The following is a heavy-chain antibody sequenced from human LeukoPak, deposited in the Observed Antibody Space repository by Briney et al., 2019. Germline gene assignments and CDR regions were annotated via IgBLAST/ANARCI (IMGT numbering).Heavy chain of an antibody. CDR2: INPKSGGT. CDR3: ASPVGTTPEGLGL. J-gene: IGHJ4*01. Sequence: ASVKVSCKASGYTLTGYYMHWVRQAPGQGLEWMGWINPKSGGTKYAQKFQGRVTMTRDTSIRTAYMELSRLTSDDTAVYYCASPVGTTPEGLGLWGQGTLVTVSS. V-gene: IGHV1-2*02. CDR1: GYTLTGYY. D-gene: IGHD2-15*01.